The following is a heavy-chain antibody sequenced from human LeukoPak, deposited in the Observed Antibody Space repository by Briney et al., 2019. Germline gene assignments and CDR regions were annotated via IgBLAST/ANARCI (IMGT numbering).Heavy chain of an antibody. CDR1: SGSISTSNYY. D-gene: IGHD3-16*01. Sequence: SETLSLTCTVSSGSISTSNYYWGWVRQPPGKALEWIGNIFYSGSTYYNPSLKSRVTISVDTSKNQFSLKLSSVTAADTAVYYCARGALYWGQGTLVTVSS. CDR3: ARGALY. J-gene: IGHJ4*02. V-gene: IGHV4-39*07. CDR2: IFYSGST.